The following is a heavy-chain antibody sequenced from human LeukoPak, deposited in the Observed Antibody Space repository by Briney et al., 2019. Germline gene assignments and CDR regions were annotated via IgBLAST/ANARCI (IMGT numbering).Heavy chain of an antibody. CDR3: AKVISGANYFDY. V-gene: IGHV3-30*02. D-gene: IGHD1-14*01. CDR1: GFTFSSYG. CDR2: IRYDGSNK. J-gene: IGHJ4*02. Sequence: PGGSLRLSCAASGFTFSSYGMHWVRQAPGKGLEWVAFIRYDGSNKYYADSVKGRFTISRDNFKNTLYLQMNSLRAEDTAVYYCAKVISGANYFDYWGQGTLVTVSS.